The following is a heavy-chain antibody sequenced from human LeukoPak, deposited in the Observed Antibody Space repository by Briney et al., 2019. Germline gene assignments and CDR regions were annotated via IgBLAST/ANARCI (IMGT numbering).Heavy chain of an antibody. CDR1: GFTFSSYA. CDR2: ISYDGSSK. J-gene: IGHJ3*02. V-gene: IGHV3-30*14. Sequence: PGGSLRLSCAASGFTFSSYAMHWVRQAPGKGLEWVAVISYDGSSKYYADSVKGRFTISRDSSKNTLYLQMNSLRAEDTAVYYCARRYCGSCPTGHAFDIWGQGTMVTVSS. D-gene: IGHD2-15*01. CDR3: ARRYCGSCPTGHAFDI.